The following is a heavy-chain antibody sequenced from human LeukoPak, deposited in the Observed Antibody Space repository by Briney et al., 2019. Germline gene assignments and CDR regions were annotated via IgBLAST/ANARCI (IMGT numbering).Heavy chain of an antibody. CDR2: IYYSGST. CDR1: GGSISSDY. D-gene: IGHD3-3*01. CDR3: ARVNDFWSGYSGGYYYYYMDV. J-gene: IGHJ6*03. V-gene: IGHV4-59*01. Sequence: SETLSLTCTVSGGSISSDYWSWIRQPPAKGMEWIGYIYYSGSTNYNPSLKSRVTISVDTSKNQFSLKLSSVTAANTAVYYCARVNDFWSGYSGGYYYYYMDVWGKGTTVTVSS.